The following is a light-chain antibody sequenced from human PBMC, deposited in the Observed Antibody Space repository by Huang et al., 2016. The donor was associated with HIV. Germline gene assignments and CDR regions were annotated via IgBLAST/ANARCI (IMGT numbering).Light chain of an antibody. V-gene: IGKV2D-29*02. CDR1: QRLLHRDGRTY. CDR3: MQSIQLPLT. CDR2: EVS. Sequence: DIVMTQAPLPLSVTPGQPASISCKPSQRLLHRDGRTYLYWYLQRPGQSPQLLIYEVSDLFSGVPVRFSGSGSGTDFTLKISRVEAEDVGVYYCMQSIQLPLTFGGGTKVEI. J-gene: IGKJ4*01.